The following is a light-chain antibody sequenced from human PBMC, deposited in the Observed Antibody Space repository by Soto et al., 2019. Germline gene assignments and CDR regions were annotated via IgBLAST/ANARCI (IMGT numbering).Light chain of an antibody. CDR1: SSNIGAGYD. Sequence: QSALTQPPSVSGAPGQRVTISCTGSSSNIGAGYDVHWYQPLPGTAPKLLIYGNSNRPSGVPDRFSGSKSGTSASLAITGLQAEDEADYYCQSYDTGLRTVFGGGTQLTVL. V-gene: IGLV1-40*01. CDR3: QSYDTGLRTV. J-gene: IGLJ7*01. CDR2: GNS.